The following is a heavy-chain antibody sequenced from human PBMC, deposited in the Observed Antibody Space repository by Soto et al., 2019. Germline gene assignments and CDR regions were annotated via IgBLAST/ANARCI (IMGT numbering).Heavy chain of an antibody. CDR1: EFTFSSFA. CDR2: ISDSGGST. Sequence: EVQLLESGGGLVQPGGSRRLSCAASEFTFSSFAMSWVRQAPGKGLEWVSTISDSGGSTYYADSVKGRFTISRDNSKNTLYLQINSLRADDTAVYYCAKHYSSRYYYWNDYWGQGTLVTVSS. CDR3: AKHYSSRYYYWNDY. D-gene: IGHD3-22*01. V-gene: IGHV3-23*01. J-gene: IGHJ4*02.